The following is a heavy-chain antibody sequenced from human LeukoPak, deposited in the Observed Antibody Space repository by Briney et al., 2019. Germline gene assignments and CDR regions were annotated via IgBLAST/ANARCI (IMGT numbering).Heavy chain of an antibody. V-gene: IGHV3-64*01. D-gene: IGHD1-1*01. J-gene: IGHJ5*02. Sequence: GGSLGLSCAASGFTFSSYAMHWVRQAPGKGLEYVSAISSNGGSTYYANSVKGGYTISRDNSKNTLYLQMGSLRAEDMAVYYCARDNDLNWFDPWGQGTLVTVSS. CDR3: ARDNDLNWFDP. CDR2: ISSNGGST. CDR1: GFTFSSYA.